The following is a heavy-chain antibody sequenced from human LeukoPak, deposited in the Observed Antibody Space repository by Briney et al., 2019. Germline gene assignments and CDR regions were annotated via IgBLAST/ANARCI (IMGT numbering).Heavy chain of an antibody. D-gene: IGHD1-26*01. V-gene: IGHV3-7*01. CDR2: IKQDGSEK. Sequence: PGGSLRLSCTASGFTFSSYWMSWVRQAPGKGLEWVANIKQDGSEKYYVDSVKGRFTISRDNAKNSLYLQMNSLRAEDTAVYYCARDRVGGSYNYWGRGTLVTVSS. CDR1: GFTFSSYW. CDR3: ARDRVGGSYNY. J-gene: IGHJ4*02.